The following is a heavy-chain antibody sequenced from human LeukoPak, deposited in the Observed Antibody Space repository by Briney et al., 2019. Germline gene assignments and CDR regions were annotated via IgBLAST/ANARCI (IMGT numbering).Heavy chain of an antibody. CDR3: ARADSTDGFDL. D-gene: IGHD2-15*01. V-gene: IGHV3-11*04. CDR1: GFTFSDHY. Sequence: PGGSLRLSCAASGFTFSDHYMTWIRQAPGKGLEWVSYIGSSGTTIYYADSVKGRFTISRDNANNSLYLEVSSLRADDSAVYYCARADSTDGFDLWGQGTMVTVSS. CDR2: IGSSGTTI. J-gene: IGHJ3*01.